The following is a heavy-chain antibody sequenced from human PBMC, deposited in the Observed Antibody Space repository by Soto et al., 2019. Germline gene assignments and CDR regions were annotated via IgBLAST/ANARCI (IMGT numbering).Heavy chain of an antibody. CDR1: GGSITSSSYY. CDR3: VCSLGPTTGIDS. J-gene: IGHJ4*02. CDR2: MRYSGET. Sequence: SETLSLTCTVSGGSITSSSYYWGWVRQPPGKGFEWIGNMRYSGETHSDPSLQSRVTISVDTPKSQFSLSLTSVTAADTAIYFCVCSLGPTTGIDSWGQGIMVTSPQ. D-gene: IGHD1-26*01. V-gene: IGHV4-39*01.